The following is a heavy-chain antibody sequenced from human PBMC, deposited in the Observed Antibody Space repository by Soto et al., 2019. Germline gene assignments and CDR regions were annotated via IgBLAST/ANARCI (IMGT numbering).Heavy chain of an antibody. CDR2: INTYNGNT. D-gene: IGHD3-10*01. Sequence: GASVKVSCKASGYTFTCYYMHWVRQAPGQGLEWMGWINTYNGNTNHAQKLQGRVTMTTDTSTSTAYMELRSLRSDDTAVYYCARGVGSGTYYNQYNWFDPWGQGTLVTVSS. CDR3: ARGVGSGTYYNQYNWFDP. J-gene: IGHJ5*02. CDR1: GYTFTCYY. V-gene: IGHV1-18*04.